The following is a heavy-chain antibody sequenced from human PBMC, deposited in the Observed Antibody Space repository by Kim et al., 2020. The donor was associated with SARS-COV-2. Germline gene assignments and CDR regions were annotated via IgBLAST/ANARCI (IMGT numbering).Heavy chain of an antibody. CDR3: AKDFNPGDLSYYFDY. V-gene: IGHV3-43*02. J-gene: IGHJ4*02. Sequence: GGSLRLSCAASGFTFDDYAMHWVRQAPGKGLEWVSLISGDGGSTYYADSVKGRFTISRDNSKNSLYLQMNSLRTEDTALYYCAKDFNPGDLSYYFDYWGQGTLVTVSS. CDR2: ISGDGGST. CDR1: GFTFDDYA. D-gene: IGHD4-17*01.